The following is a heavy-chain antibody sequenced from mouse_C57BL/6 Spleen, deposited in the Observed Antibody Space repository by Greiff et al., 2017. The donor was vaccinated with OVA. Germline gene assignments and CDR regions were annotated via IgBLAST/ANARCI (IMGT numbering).Heavy chain of an antibody. CDR1: GYTFTDYN. V-gene: IGHV1-22*01. CDR2: INPNNGGT. J-gene: IGHJ1*03. D-gene: IGHD1-1*01. CDR3: ARVDYGSSYDV. Sequence: VQLQQSGPELVKPGASVKMSCKASGYTFTDYNMPWVKQSHGKSLEWIGYINPNNGGTSYNQKFKGKATLTVTKSSSTAYMELRSLTSEDSAVYYCARVDYGSSYDVWGTGTTVTVSS.